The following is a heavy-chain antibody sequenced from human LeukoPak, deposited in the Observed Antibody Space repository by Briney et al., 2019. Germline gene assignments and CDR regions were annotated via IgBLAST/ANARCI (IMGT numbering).Heavy chain of an antibody. CDR1: GFTFSDYY. D-gene: IGHD3-3*01. Sequence: GGSLRLSCAASGFTFSDYYMSWIRQAPGKGLEWVSYISSSGSTIYYADSVKGRFTISRDNAKNSLYLQMNSLGAEDMAVYYCARDQSNDFWSGIMGGGDAFDIWGQGTMVTVSS. J-gene: IGHJ3*02. CDR2: ISSSGSTI. CDR3: ARDQSNDFWSGIMGGGDAFDI. V-gene: IGHV3-11*01.